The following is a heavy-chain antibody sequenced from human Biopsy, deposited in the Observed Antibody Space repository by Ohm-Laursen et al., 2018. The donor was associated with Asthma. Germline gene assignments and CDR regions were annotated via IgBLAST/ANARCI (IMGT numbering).Heavy chain of an antibody. D-gene: IGHD1-1*01. CDR1: GFTFSSYA. J-gene: IGHJ3*02. Sequence: SLRLSCTASGFTFSSYAMHWVRQAPGKGLEWVAVISYDGGNKYYADSVKGRFTISRDNSKNTLYLQMNSLRAEDTAVYYCVRDGTDDAFDIWGQGTVVSVSS. CDR3: VRDGTDDAFDI. V-gene: IGHV3-30-3*01. CDR2: ISYDGGNK.